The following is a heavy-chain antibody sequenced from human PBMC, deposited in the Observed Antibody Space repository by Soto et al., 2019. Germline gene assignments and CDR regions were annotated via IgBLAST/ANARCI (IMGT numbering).Heavy chain of an antibody. D-gene: IGHD1-26*01. CDR2: INPKSGGT. V-gene: IGHV1-2*02. CDR1: GYTFTVYY. CDR3: ARDLAKGGGSAGFDY. J-gene: IGHJ4*02. Sequence: QVQLVQSGAEVKKPGASVNVSCKASGYTFTVYYMRWVRQAPGQGLRWMGWINPKSGGTMYPQKFQGRVTMTWDTSISTAYMALTRLRSDDTAVYYCARDLAKGGGSAGFDYWGQGTLVTVSS.